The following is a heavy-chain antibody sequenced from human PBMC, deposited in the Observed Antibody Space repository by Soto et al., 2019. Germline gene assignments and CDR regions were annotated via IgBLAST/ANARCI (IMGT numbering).Heavy chain of an antibody. D-gene: IGHD1-26*01. CDR3: ARGRLRESYYTLGF. Sequence: PGGSPRLSCAASGFTLSTSAMSCVRQAPEKGLEWVATIGGGTTSTYYADSVKGRFTISRDNSKNTLYLQMNSLRAEDTALYFCARGRLRESYYTLGFWGQGTVVIVSS. CDR1: GFTLSTSA. V-gene: IGHV3-23*01. J-gene: IGHJ4*02. CDR2: IGGGTTST.